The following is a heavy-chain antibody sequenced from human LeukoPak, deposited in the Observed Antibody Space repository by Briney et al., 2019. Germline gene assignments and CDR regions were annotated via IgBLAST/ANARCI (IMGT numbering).Heavy chain of an antibody. CDR3: AKGQYSSSWYDYYYYGMDV. J-gene: IGHJ6*02. CDR1: GFTFSSYG. CDR2: IRYDGSNK. D-gene: IGHD6-13*01. V-gene: IGHV3-30*02. Sequence: PGGSLRLSCAASGFTFSSYGMHWVRQAPGKGLEWVAFIRYDGSNKYYADSVKGRFTISRDNSKNTLYLQMNSLRAEDTAVYYCAKGQYSSSWYDYYYYGMDVWGQGTTVTVSS.